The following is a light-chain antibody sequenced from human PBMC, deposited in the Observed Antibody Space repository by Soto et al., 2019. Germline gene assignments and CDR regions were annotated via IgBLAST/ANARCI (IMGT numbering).Light chain of an antibody. CDR3: QQSNTWRT. J-gene: IGKJ1*01. CDR1: QNVDTD. CDR2: SAS. V-gene: IGKV3-15*01. Sequence: EIVMTQSPDTLSVSPGERATLSCRASQNVDTDLPWYQQRPGQAPRLLIFSASRRATGTPARFSGSGSGTEFTLTINSLQYEDFAVYYCQQSNTWRTFGQGTKV.